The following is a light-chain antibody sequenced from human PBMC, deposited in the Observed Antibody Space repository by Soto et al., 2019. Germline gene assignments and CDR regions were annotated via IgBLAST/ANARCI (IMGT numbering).Light chain of an antibody. V-gene: IGLV1-40*01. CDR3: QTFDIPLTISWV. CDR2: GDS. J-gene: IGLJ3*02. Sequence: QSVLTQPPSGSGAPGQTVTISCTGTSSNIGRGYDVHWYQQVPGSAPRRLLSGDSNRPSGVPDRFSGSRSGTSASLAITGIQAEDEAEYYCQTFDIPLTISWVFGGGTKRTV. CDR1: SSNIGRGYD.